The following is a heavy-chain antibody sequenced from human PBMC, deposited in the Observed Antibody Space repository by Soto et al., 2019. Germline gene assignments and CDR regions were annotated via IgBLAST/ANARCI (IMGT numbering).Heavy chain of an antibody. D-gene: IGHD3-22*01. J-gene: IGHJ4*02. CDR3: GREYFDSRGTPPGD. CDR1: GYTFTHYY. V-gene: IGHV1-46*01. CDR2: INPGGGYT. Sequence: ASVKVSCKTSGYTFTHYYMHWVRLAPGQGLGWMGVINPGGGYTTYAQKFQGRVTMTRDTSTSTVYMELSSLKSEDTAVYYCGREYFDSRGTPPGDWGQGTLVTVSS.